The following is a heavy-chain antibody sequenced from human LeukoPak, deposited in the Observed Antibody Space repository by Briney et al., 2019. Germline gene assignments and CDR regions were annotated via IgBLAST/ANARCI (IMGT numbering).Heavy chain of an antibody. CDR1: GFTFSDYY. J-gene: IGHJ5*02. V-gene: IGHV3-11*01. CDR3: ARGGRCSSTSCYLHWFDP. D-gene: IGHD2-2*01. Sequence: PGGSLRLSCAASGFTFSDYYVSWIRQAPGKGLEWVSYISSSGSTIYYADSVKGRFTISRDNAKNSLYLQMNSLRAEDTAVYYCARGGRCSSTSCYLHWFDPWGQGTLVTVSS. CDR2: ISSSGSTI.